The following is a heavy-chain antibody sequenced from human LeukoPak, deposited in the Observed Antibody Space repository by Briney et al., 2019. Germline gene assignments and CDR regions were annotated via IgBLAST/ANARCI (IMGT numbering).Heavy chain of an antibody. CDR2: IYPGDSDT. CDR3: ARLGTAVVARYFDY. D-gene: IGHD5-18*01. CDR1: GYSFPSYW. J-gene: IGHJ4*02. V-gene: IGHV5-51*01. Sequence: GESLKIPCKGSGYSFPSYWIAWVRQMPGKGLEWMGSIYPGDSDTRYSPSFQGQVTISADKSISTSYLQWSGLKASDTAIYYCARLGTAVVARYFDYWGQGTQVTVSS.